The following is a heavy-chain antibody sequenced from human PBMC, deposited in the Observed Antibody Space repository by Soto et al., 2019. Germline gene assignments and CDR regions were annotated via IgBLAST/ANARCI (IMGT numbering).Heavy chain of an antibody. CDR3: AKEIDDYYDSSHNLDS. J-gene: IGHJ4*02. Sequence: WGSLRLSCAASDFNLSKYAINWVRQAPGRGLEWVSTISAIARNTYYADAVKGRFTISRDNSKNMLYMQMNSLSAEYTAVYFCAKEIDDYYDSSHNLDSWGQGTLVTVS. D-gene: IGHD3-22*01. CDR2: ISAIARNT. CDR1: DFNLSKYA. V-gene: IGHV3-23*01.